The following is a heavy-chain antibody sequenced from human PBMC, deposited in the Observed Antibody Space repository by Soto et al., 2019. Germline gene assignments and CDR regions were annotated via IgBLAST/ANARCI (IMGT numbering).Heavy chain of an antibody. CDR1: GGSISRGLYS. J-gene: IGHJ6*02. CDR2: FLYNENT. D-gene: IGHD2-2*01. V-gene: IGHV4-39*01. CDR3: ARLGGYCSGTSTSCYGFYGMDV. Sequence: QLQLQESGPGLVKPSETLSLTCTVSGGSISRGLYSGGWFRQPPGEGLEWIGTFLYNENTYYNPSLGSRVTISVDTSKNQFSLRVTSVTVADTAVYYCARLGGYCSGTSTSCYGFYGMDVWGQGTTVTVSS.